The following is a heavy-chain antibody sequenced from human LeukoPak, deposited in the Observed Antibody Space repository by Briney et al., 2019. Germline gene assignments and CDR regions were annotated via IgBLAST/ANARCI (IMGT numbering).Heavy chain of an antibody. CDR2: ISSSSSTI. Sequence: GGSLRVSCAASGFTFGSYSMNWVRQAPGKGLEWVSYISSSSSTIYYADSVKGRFTISRDNAKNSLYLQMNSLRAEDTAVYYCARRRPINYDSSGYYFDYWGQGTLVTVSS. V-gene: IGHV3-48*01. J-gene: IGHJ4*02. D-gene: IGHD3-22*01. CDR1: GFTFGSYS. CDR3: ARRRPINYDSSGYYFDY.